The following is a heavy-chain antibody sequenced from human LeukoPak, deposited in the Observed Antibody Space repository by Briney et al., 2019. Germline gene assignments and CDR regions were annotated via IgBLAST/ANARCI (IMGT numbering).Heavy chain of an antibody. D-gene: IGHD2-15*01. J-gene: IGHJ5*02. CDR3: ASTAEDLSWFDP. CDR2: INHSGRT. Sequence: SETLSLTCAVYGGSFSGYYWSWIRQPPGKGLEWIGEINHSGRTTYNSSLKSRVTISVDTSKNQFSLKLSSVTAADTAVYYCASTAEDLSWFDPWGQGTLVTVSS. V-gene: IGHV4-34*01. CDR1: GGSFSGYY.